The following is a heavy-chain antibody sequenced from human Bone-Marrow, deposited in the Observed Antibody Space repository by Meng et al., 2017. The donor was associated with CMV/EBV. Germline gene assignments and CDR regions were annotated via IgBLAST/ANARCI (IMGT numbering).Heavy chain of an antibody. CDR1: GFTFSSPA. J-gene: IGHJ4*02. D-gene: IGHD1-26*01. Sequence: SGFTFSSPALSWVRQAPGKGLEWVSGISGGGGSTYYADSVKGRFTISRDNSKNTLYLQMNSLRAEDTGVYYCAKDLGNWYSGSYYDDWGLGTLVTVSS. CDR2: ISGGGGST. CDR3: AKDLGNWYSGSYYDD. V-gene: IGHV3-23*01.